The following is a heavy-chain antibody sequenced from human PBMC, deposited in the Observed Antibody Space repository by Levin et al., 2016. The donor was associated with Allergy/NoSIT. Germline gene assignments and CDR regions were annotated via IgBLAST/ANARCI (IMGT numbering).Heavy chain of an antibody. Sequence: WIRQPPGKGLEWVSVIYSGGSTYYADSVKGRFTISRDNSKNTLYLQMNSLRAEDTAVYYCARDAGGITGTPNPPYYYGMDVWGQGTTVTVSS. D-gene: IGHD1-7*01. V-gene: IGHV3-53*01. J-gene: IGHJ6*02. CDR3: ARDAGGITGTPNPPYYYGMDV. CDR2: IYSGGST.